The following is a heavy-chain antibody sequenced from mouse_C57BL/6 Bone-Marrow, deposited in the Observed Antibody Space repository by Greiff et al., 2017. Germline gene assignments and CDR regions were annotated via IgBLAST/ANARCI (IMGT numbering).Heavy chain of an antibody. Sequence: VQLQQSGPELVKPGASVKISCKASGYSFTGYYMNWVKQSPEKSLEWIGEINPSTGGTTYNQKFKAKATLTVDKSSSTAYMQLKSLTSEGSAVYYCARRGFAYGGQGTLVTVSA. CDR1: GYSFTGYY. J-gene: IGHJ3*01. V-gene: IGHV1-42*01. CDR3: ARRGFAY. CDR2: INPSTGGT.